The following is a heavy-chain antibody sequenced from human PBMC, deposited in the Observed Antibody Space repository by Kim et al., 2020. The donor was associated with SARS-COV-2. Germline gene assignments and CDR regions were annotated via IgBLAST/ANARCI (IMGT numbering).Heavy chain of an antibody. D-gene: IGHD6-13*01. CDR3: ARSDYSSLLTLFDY. J-gene: IGHJ4*02. Sequence: SQKFQGRVTITRDTSASTAYMELSSLRSEDTAVYYCARSDYSSLLTLFDYWGQGTLVTVSS. V-gene: IGHV1-3*01.